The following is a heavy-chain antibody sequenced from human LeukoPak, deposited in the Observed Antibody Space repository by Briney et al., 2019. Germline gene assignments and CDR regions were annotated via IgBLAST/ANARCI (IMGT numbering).Heavy chain of an antibody. CDR3: ARGRGYYYYYMDV. D-gene: IGHD3-10*01. CDR2: MNPNSGNT. J-gene: IGHJ6*03. Sequence: GASVKVSCKASGYTFTGFYVHWVRQATGQGLEWMGWMNPNSGNTGYAQKFQGRVTITRNTSISTAYMELSSLRSEDTAVYYCARGRGYYYYYMDVWGKGTTVTVSS. CDR1: GYTFTGFY. V-gene: IGHV1-8*03.